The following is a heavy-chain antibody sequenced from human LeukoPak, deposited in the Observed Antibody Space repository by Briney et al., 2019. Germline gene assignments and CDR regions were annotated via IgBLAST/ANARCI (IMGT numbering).Heavy chain of an antibody. CDR1: GGSISSYF. V-gene: IGHV4-59*08. Sequence: SETLSLTCTVSGGSISSYFWSWIRQPPGKGLEWIGYMYYSGRTNYNPSLKSRVTISVDTSKNQFSLKLSSVTAADTAVYYCARHVYDSSGYYYFDYWGQGTLVTVSS. CDR3: ARHVYDSSGYYYFDY. CDR2: MYYSGRT. J-gene: IGHJ4*02. D-gene: IGHD3-22*01.